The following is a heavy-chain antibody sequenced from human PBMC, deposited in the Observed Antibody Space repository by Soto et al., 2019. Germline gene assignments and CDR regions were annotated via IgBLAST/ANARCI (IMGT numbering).Heavy chain of an antibody. D-gene: IGHD3-3*01. J-gene: IGHJ5*02. CDR2: MDPDSGKT. CDR1: GYTFTSHK. V-gene: IGHV1-8*01. Sequence: QVQLVQSGAEVKKPGASVKVSCKASGYTFTSHKINWVRQATGQGLEWMGWMDPDSGKTDYVQKFQGRVTMTRNTSIGTAYMELNSLRSEDTAMYYCARPHGDYWGGVNWFDPWGQGTLVNVSS. CDR3: ARPHGDYWGGVNWFDP.